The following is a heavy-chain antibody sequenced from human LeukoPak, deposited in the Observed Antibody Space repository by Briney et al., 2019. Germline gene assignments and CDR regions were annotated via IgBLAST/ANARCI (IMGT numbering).Heavy chain of an antibody. J-gene: IGHJ4*02. CDR2: ISGNSVHI. D-gene: IGHD5-18*01. Sequence: GGSLRLSCAASGFAFSTSSMNWVRQAPGKGPEWVSSISGNSVHILYADSVKGRFTISRDNAKNSLYLQMNSLRAEDTAVYYCASGISIQLWSNFDYWGQGTLVTVSS. CDR1: GFAFSTSS. CDR3: ASGISIQLWSNFDY. V-gene: IGHV3-21*01.